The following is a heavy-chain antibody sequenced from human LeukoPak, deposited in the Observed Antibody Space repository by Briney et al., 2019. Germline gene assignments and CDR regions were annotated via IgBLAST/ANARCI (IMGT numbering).Heavy chain of an antibody. CDR1: GFTFSSYA. Sequence: GGSLRLSCVASGFTFSSYAMHWVCQAPGKGLEWLAVISYDGSNKNFADPVKGRFTISRDNSKNTLYLQMNSLRAEDTAMYHCARGSVTTVTTGVDYWGQGTLVTVSS. J-gene: IGHJ4*02. D-gene: IGHD4-17*01. CDR2: ISYDGSNK. CDR3: ARGSVTTVTTGVDY. V-gene: IGHV3-30-3*01.